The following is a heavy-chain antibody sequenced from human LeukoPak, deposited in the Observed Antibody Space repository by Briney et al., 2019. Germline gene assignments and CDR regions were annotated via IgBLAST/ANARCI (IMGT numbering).Heavy chain of an antibody. CDR2: ISAYNVNA. CDR3: ASWAGYCSSNNCYATSLDY. D-gene: IGHD2-2*01. Sequence: ASVRVSCKASGYTFTSYGISWVRQAPGQGLEWMGWISAYNVNANFALKFQGRATMTTDTSTNTAYMELRSLRSDDTAVYYCASWAGYCSSNNCYATSLDYWGQGTLVTVSA. V-gene: IGHV1-18*01. J-gene: IGHJ4*02. CDR1: GYTFTSYG.